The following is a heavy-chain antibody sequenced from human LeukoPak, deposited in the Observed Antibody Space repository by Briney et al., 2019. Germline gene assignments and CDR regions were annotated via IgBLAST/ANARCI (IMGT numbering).Heavy chain of an antibody. CDR2: INHSGST. V-gene: IGHV4-34*01. J-gene: IGHJ5*02. Sequence: SETLSLTCAVYGGSFSGYYWSWIRQPPGKGLEWIGEINHSGSTNYNPSLKSRVTISVDTSKNQFPLKLSSVTAADTAVYYCARGGGSYDFWSGYPRNWFDPWGQGTLVTVSS. CDR1: GGSFSGYY. D-gene: IGHD3-3*01. CDR3: ARGGGSYDFWSGYPRNWFDP.